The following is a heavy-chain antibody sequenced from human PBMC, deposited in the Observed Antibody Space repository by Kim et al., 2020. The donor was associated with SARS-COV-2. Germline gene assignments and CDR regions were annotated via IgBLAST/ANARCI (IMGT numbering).Heavy chain of an antibody. CDR3: ASGYFEGRGYYYYMDV. D-gene: IGHD3-9*01. J-gene: IGHJ6*03. V-gene: IGHV1-2*02. Sequence: ASVKVSCKASGYTFTGYYMHWVRQAPGQGLEWMGWINPNSGGTNYAQKFQGRVTMTRDTSISTAYMELSRLRSDDTAVYYCASGYFEGRGYYYYMDVWGKGTTVTVSS. CDR2: INPNSGGT. CDR1: GYTFTGYY.